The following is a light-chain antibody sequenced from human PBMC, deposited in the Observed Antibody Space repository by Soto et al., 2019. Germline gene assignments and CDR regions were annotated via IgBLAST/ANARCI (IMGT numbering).Light chain of an antibody. J-gene: IGKJ2*01. Sequence: DIVLTQSPDTLSLSPGERATLSCRASQSFSSSYLAWFQQKPGQAPRLLMYAASSRATGTPDRFSGSGSGTDVTLTISRLEPEDFAVYYCQQYGSSPYTFGQGTKLEIK. V-gene: IGKV3-20*01. CDR1: QSFSSSY. CDR3: QQYGSSPYT. CDR2: AAS.